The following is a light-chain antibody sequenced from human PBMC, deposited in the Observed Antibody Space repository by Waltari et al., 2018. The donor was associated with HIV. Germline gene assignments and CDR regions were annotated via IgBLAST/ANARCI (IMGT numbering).Light chain of an antibody. CDR1: QNVRGA. CDR2: DAS. Sequence: EIVLTQSPATLSVSPGERATLSCRTSQNVRGALAWYQQKPGQAPRLLIFDASIRATGAPPRFSGGGSGTEFTLTISSLQSEDSAFYYCQQYNNWPPYTFGQGTKLEIK. CDR3: QQYNNWPPYT. J-gene: IGKJ2*01. V-gene: IGKV3-15*01.